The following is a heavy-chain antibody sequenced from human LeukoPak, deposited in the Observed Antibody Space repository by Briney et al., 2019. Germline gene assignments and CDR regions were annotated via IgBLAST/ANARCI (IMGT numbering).Heavy chain of an antibody. J-gene: IGHJ5*02. CDR3: ARDYDVLTAYPPTQLFDP. Sequence: SETLSLTCSISSGSISSYYWSWIRQPAGKGLEWIGRIYTSGSTNSNPSLKSRVTMSVDTSKNQYSLKLNSVTAADTAVYYCARDYDVLTAYPPTQLFDPWGQGTLVTVSS. CDR2: IYTSGST. D-gene: IGHD3-9*01. CDR1: SGSISSYY. V-gene: IGHV4-4*07.